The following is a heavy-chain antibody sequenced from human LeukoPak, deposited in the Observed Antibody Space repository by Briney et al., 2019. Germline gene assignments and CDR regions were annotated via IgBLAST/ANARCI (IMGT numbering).Heavy chain of an antibody. J-gene: IGHJ4*02. Sequence: GGSLRLSCAASGFTFSSYSMNWVRQAPGKGLEWVSYISSSSNTIYYADSVKGRFTISRDKAKNSLYLQMNSLSAEDTAVKYCTGVGGGDGSGWSTTDYWGQGTLVTISS. V-gene: IGHV3-48*01. CDR1: GFTFSSYS. CDR3: TGVGGGDGSGWSTTDY. CDR2: ISSSSNTI. D-gene: IGHD6-19*01.